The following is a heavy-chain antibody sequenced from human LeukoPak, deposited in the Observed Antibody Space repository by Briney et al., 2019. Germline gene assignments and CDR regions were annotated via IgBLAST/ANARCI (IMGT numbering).Heavy chain of an antibody. J-gene: IGHJ1*01. CDR1: GFTFSSYE. Sequence: GGSLRLSCAASGFTFSSYEMSWIRQAPGKGLEWVSYISSSGSTIYYADSAKGRFTISRDNAKNSLYLQMNSLRAEDTAVYYCARSWLSQAGSEYFQHWGQGTLVTVSS. D-gene: IGHD3-22*01. V-gene: IGHV3-48*03. CDR3: ARSWLSQAGSEYFQH. CDR2: ISSSGSTI.